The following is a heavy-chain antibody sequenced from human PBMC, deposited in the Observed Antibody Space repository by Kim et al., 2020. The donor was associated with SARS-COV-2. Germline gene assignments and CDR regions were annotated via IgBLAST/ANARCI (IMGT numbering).Heavy chain of an antibody. CDR3: ARAGGYCSSTSCPRGFDH. V-gene: IGHV4-4*07. J-gene: IGHJ5*02. CDR1: GGSISSYY. CDR2: IYTSGST. Sequence: SETLSLTCTVSGGSISSYYWSWIRQPAGKGLEWIGRIYTSGSTNYNPSLKSRVTMSVDTSKNQFSLKLSSVTAADTAVYYCARAGGYCSSTSCPRGFDHWGQGTLVTVSS. D-gene: IGHD2-2*01.